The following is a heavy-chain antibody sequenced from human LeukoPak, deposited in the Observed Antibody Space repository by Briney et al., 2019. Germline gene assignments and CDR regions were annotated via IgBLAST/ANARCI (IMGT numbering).Heavy chain of an antibody. V-gene: IGHV1-69*04. Sequence: PVKVSCKASGGTFSSYAISWVRQAPGQGLEWMGRIIPIFGIANYVQKFQGRVTITADKSTSTAYMELSSLRSEDTAVYYCARDFSALGIAVAGARGHYYYGMDVWGQGTTVTVSS. J-gene: IGHJ6*02. CDR1: GGTFSSYA. CDR3: ARDFSALGIAVAGARGHYYYGMDV. CDR2: IIPIFGIA. D-gene: IGHD6-19*01.